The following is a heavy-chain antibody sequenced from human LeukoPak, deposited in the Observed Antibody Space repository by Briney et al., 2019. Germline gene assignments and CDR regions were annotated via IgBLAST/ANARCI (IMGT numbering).Heavy chain of an antibody. CDR2: IYPGDSNT. J-gene: IGHJ4*02. CDR1: GYSFTSYW. Sequence: GESLKISCKGSGYSFTSYWIGWVRQMPGKGLERMGIIYPGDSNTKYSPSFQGQVTISADKSISTAYLQWSSLKASDTAMYYCARPEQIVGAHYWGQGTLVTVSS. D-gene: IGHD1-26*01. CDR3: ARPEQIVGAHY. V-gene: IGHV5-51*01.